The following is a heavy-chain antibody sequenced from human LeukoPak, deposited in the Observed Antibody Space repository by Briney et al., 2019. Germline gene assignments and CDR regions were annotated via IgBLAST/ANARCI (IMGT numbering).Heavy chain of an antibody. Sequence: PGGSLRLSCAASGFTFSSYGMHWVRQAPGKGLEWVAVISYDGSNKYYADSVKGRFTISRDNSKNTLYLQMNSLRAEDTAVYYCAKDASPYYYYYMDVWGKGTTVTVSS. J-gene: IGHJ6*03. CDR2: ISYDGSNK. CDR1: GFTFSSYG. V-gene: IGHV3-30*18. CDR3: AKDASPYYYYYMDV.